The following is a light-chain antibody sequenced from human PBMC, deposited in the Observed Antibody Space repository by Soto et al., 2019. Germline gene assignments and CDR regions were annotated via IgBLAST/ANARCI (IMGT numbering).Light chain of an antibody. CDR3: QQSYSALPYT. CDR2: AAS. Sequence: DIQMTQSPSSLSASVGDRVTITCRASQTISGYLNWYQQKPGKAPKLLIFAASSLQSGVRLRFSGSGSGSDFTLTINTLPPEDVANYFCQQSYSALPYTFGPGNQLEI. J-gene: IGKJ2*01. V-gene: IGKV1-39*01. CDR1: QTISGY.